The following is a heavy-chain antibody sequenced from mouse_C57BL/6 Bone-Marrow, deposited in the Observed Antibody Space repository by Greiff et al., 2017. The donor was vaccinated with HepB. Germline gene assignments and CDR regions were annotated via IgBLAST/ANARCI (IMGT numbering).Heavy chain of an antibody. J-gene: IGHJ2*01. Sequence: VQLQQSGPELVKPGASVKISCKASGYSFTDYNMNWVKQSNGKSLEWIGVIHPNYGTTSYNQKFKGKATLTVDHSSSTAYMPLNSLTSADSYVYYCAISYYYRSSHFDYWGQGTTLTVSS. D-gene: IGHD1-1*01. CDR2: IHPNYGTT. V-gene: IGHV1-39*01. CDR1: GYSFTDYN. CDR3: AISYYYRSSHFDY.